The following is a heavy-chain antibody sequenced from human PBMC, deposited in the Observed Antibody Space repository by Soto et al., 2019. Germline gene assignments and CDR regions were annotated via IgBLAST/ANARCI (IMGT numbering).Heavy chain of an antibody. CDR3: ARDKRDTYGDYVDY. CDR2: ISYDDGNKK. V-gene: IGHV3-30-3*01. CDR1: VFTFRDYA. D-gene: IGHD4-17*01. Sequence: RGSLRLSCVASVFTFRDYAMHCVRQGPGKGLEWVAVISYDDGNKKYYADSVKGRFTISRDNSKSTLYLQMNSLRAEDTAVYYCARDKRDTYGDYVDYWGQGTLVTVSS. J-gene: IGHJ4*02.